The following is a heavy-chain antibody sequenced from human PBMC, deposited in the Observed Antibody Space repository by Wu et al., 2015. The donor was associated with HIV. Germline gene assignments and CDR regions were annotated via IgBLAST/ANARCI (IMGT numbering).Heavy chain of an antibody. CDR1: GYTFTSYD. Sequence: QVQLVQSGAEVKKPGASVKVSCKASGYTFTSYDINWVRQATGQGLEWMGWMNPNSGNTGYAQKFQGRVTMTRNTSISTAYMELSSLRSEDTAVYYCASHYNWEWGDAFDIWGQGTMVTVSS. V-gene: IGHV1-8*01. J-gene: IGHJ3*02. CDR3: ASHYNWEWGDAFDI. D-gene: IGHD1-20*01. CDR2: MNPNSGNT.